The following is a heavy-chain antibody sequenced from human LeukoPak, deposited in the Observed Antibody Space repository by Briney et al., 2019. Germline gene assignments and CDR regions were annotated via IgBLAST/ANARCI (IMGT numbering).Heavy chain of an antibody. CDR2: IYYSGST. D-gene: IGHD5-24*01. CDR3: ARVLDGYNFVGFDY. CDR1: GGSIGSYY. Sequence: SETLSLTCTVSGGSIGSYYWSWIRRPPGKGLEWIGYIYYSGSTNYNPSLKSRVTISVDTSKNQFSMKLSSVIAADTAVYYCARVLDGYNFVGFDYWGQGTLVTVSS. V-gene: IGHV4-59*01. J-gene: IGHJ4*02.